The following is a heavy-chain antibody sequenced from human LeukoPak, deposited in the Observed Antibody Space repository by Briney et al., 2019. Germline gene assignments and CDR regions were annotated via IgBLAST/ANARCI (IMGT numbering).Heavy chain of an antibody. V-gene: IGHV4-59*08. CDR1: GGSISDYY. D-gene: IGHD1-26*01. CDR2: ISFDGST. J-gene: IGHJ4*02. Sequence: SETLSLTCTVSGGSISDYYWSWIRQPPGKGLEWIGYISFDGSTNYSPFLKSRVIISVDTSQNHFSLNLNSVTAADTAVYYCARQVGSSRFDYWGQGTLVTVSP. CDR3: ARQVGSSRFDY.